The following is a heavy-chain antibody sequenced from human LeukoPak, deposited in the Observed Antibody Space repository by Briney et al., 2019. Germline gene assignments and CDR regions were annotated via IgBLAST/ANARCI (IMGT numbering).Heavy chain of an antibody. CDR2: IYYSGST. CDR1: GGSITTSSYY. V-gene: IGHV4-39*01. J-gene: IGHJ2*01. Sequence: SETLSLTCTVSGGSITTSSYYWGWIRQSTGKGLEWIGIIYYSGSTYYNPSLKGRVTISVDTSKNQFSLKLSSVTAADTAVYYCARAFRARYFDLWGRGTLVTVSS. D-gene: IGHD2/OR15-2a*01. CDR3: ARAFRARYFDL.